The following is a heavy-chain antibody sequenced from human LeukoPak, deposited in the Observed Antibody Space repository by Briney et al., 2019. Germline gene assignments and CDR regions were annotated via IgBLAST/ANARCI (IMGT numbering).Heavy chain of an antibody. Sequence: GGSLRLSCAASGFTFSSYWMHWVRQAPGKGLVWVSRVNGDGSRTSNADFVKGRFTISRDNAKNTLYLQMNSLRAEDTAVYYCARDLNGSGNYHWFDPWGQETLVTVSS. J-gene: IGHJ5*02. CDR3: ARDLNGSGNYHWFDP. D-gene: IGHD3-10*01. CDR1: GFTFSSYW. CDR2: VNGDGSRT. V-gene: IGHV3-74*01.